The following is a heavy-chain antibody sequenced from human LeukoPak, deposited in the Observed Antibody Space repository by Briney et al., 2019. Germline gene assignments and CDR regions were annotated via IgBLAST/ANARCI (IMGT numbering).Heavy chain of an antibody. J-gene: IGHJ4*02. CDR1: GGSISSYY. V-gene: IGHV4-59*01. CDR3: ARVTGYVIEDYFDY. D-gene: IGHD3-22*01. CDR2: IYYSGST. Sequence: SETLSLTCTVSGGSISSYYWSWIRQPPGKGLEWIGYIYYSGSTNYNPSLKSRVTISVDTSKNQFSLKLSSVTAADTAVYYCARVTGYVIEDYFDYWGQGTLVTVSS.